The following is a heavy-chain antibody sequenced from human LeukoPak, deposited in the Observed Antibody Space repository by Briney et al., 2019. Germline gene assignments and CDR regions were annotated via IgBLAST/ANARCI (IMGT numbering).Heavy chain of an antibody. Sequence: ASVKVSCKASGYTFTGYYMHWVRQDPGQGLEWMGRINPYSGGTNYAQKFQGRVTMTRDTSISTAYLELSRLRSDDTAVYYCASTVAVTGSGFDYWGQGTLVTVSS. J-gene: IGHJ4*02. CDR3: ASTVAVTGSGFDY. CDR1: GYTFTGYY. CDR2: INPYSGGT. D-gene: IGHD4-23*01. V-gene: IGHV1-2*06.